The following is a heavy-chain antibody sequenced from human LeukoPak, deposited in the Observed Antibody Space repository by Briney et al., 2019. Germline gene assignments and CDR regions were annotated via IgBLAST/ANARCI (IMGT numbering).Heavy chain of an antibody. V-gene: IGHV4-4*07. D-gene: IGHD6-19*01. Sequence: SETLSLTCAVYGGSFSGYYWSLIRQPAGKGLEWIGRIYTSGSTNYNPSLKSRVTMSVDTSKNQFSLKLSSVTAADTAVYYCARDLRYSSGWYEVNWFDPWGQGTLVTVSS. CDR3: ARDLRYSSGWYEVNWFDP. CDR1: GGSFSGYY. CDR2: IYTSGST. J-gene: IGHJ5*02.